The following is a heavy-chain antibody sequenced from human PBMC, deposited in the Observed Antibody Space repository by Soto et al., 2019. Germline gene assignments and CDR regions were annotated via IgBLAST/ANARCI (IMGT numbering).Heavy chain of an antibody. CDR2: IQSGGTT. D-gene: IGHD2-15*01. V-gene: IGHV3-66*01. CDR3: ARDDLLCDGGRRYGIPSDV. Sequence: EVQLVESGGGLVQPGGSLRLSCAASGFTVSSKYMTWVRQAPGKGLEWVSLIQSGGTTYYADSVKGRFTISRDTSENTLHLQMDSLRVEDTAVYYCARDDLLCDGGRRYGIPSDVWGKGTTVTVSS. CDR1: GFTVSSKY. J-gene: IGHJ6*04.